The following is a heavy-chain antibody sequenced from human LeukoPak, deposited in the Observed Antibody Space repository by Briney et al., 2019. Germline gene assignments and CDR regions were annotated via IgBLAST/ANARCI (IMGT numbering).Heavy chain of an antibody. J-gene: IGHJ3*02. CDR2: IYTSGST. V-gene: IGHV4-61*02. Sequence: PSETLSLTCTVSGGSLSSGHYYWSWIRQPAGKGLEWIGRIYTSGSTNYNPSLKSRVTMSVDTSKNQFSLKLSSVTAADTAVYYCARDLVPNCSSTSCRAFDIWGQGTMVTVSS. D-gene: IGHD2-2*01. CDR3: ARDLVPNCSSTSCRAFDI. CDR1: GGSLSSGHYY.